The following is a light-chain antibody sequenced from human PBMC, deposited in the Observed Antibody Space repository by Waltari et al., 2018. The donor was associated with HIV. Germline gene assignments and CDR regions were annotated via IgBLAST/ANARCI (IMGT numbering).Light chain of an antibody. J-gene: IGKJ1*01. V-gene: IGKV3D-15*01. CDR2: GAS. Sequence: EIVMTQSPATVSLSPGDRISLACRASRAVSSNLAWYQQKPGQAPRLLLFGASTRATGVATRFRGSGYGTDFTLTISSLQSEEFAMYYCQQDSEWPLTFGPGTKVQMK. CDR1: RAVSSN. CDR3: QQDSEWPLT.